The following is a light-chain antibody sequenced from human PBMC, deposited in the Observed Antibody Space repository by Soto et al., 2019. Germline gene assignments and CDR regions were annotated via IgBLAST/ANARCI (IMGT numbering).Light chain of an antibody. V-gene: IGKV3-15*01. CDR1: QSVSTN. CDR3: QQYHKWPLT. CDR2: GAS. Sequence: EIVLTQSPGTLSLSPGERATLSCRASQSVSTNLAWYQQKPGQAPRLLMYGASTRATGMPASFSGSGSGTEFILTISSLQSEDFAVYYCQQYHKWPLTFGGGTKVDI. J-gene: IGKJ4*01.